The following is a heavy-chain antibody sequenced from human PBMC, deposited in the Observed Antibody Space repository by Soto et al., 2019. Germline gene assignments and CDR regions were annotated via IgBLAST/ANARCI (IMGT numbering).Heavy chain of an antibody. D-gene: IGHD2-2*01. CDR1: GYTFTSYD. CDR3: ARGNMPDYYYGMDV. Sequence: QVQLVQSGAEVKKPGASVKVSCKASGYTFTSYDINWVRQATGQGLEWMGWMNPNSGNTGYAQKLQGRVTMTRNTSISTDYMELSSLRSEDTAVYYCARGNMPDYYYGMDVWGQGTTVTVSS. J-gene: IGHJ6*02. V-gene: IGHV1-8*01. CDR2: MNPNSGNT.